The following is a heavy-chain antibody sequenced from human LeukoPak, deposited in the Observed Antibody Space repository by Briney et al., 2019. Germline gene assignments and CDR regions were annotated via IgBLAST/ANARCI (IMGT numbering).Heavy chain of an antibody. CDR1: GGSISGIDHY. CDR2: TYYSGST. CDR3: VRDLNDFYGSTCQGGCYFDY. J-gene: IGHJ4*02. D-gene: IGHD6-19*01. V-gene: IGHV4-39*07. Sequence: SETLSLTCTVSGGSISGIDHYWGWIRQPPGKGLEWIGSTYYSGSTYCNPSLKSRVTISIDTSKNQFSLNLNSVTAADTAVYYCVRDLNDFYGSTCQGGCYFDYWGQGTLSPSPQ.